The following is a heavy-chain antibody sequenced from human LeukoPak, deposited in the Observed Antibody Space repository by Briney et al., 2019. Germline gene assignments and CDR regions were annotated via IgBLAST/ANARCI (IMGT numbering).Heavy chain of an antibody. J-gene: IGHJ5*02. CDR2: INQSGST. D-gene: IGHD4-17*01. CDR1: GGSFSGYY. V-gene: IGHV4-34*01. CDR3: ARIRYDYGDFGP. Sequence: SETLSLTCAVYGGSFSGYYWSWIRQPPGKGREWIGEINQSGSTKYNPSLKSQVTISIDTSKNQFSLKLSTVTAASTALYCCARIRYDYGDFGPWGQGTLVTVSS.